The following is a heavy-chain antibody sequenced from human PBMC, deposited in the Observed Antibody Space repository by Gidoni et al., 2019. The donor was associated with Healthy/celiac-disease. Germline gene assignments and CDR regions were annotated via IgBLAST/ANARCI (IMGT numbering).Heavy chain of an antibody. Sequence: QVQLQQWGAGLLKPSETLSLTCAVYGGSFSGYYWSWIRQPPGKGLEWIGEINHSGSTNYNPSLKGRVTISVDTSKNQFSLKLSSVTAADTAVYYCARAHSSSWPVTRWFDPWGQGTLVTVSS. CDR1: GGSFSGYY. D-gene: IGHD6-13*01. V-gene: IGHV4-34*01. CDR2: INHSGST. J-gene: IGHJ5*02. CDR3: ARAHSSSWPVTRWFDP.